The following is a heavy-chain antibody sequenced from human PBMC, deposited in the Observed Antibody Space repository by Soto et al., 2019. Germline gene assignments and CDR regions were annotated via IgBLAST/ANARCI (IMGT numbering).Heavy chain of an antibody. CDR3: ARDNILGILYGGMDV. J-gene: IGHJ6*02. Sequence: SETLSLTCTVSGGSISSGDYYWSWIRQPPGKGLAWIGYIDYSGSTYYNPSLKSRVTISVDTSKNQFSLKLSSVTAADTAVYYCARDNILGILYGGMDVWGQGTTVTVSS. V-gene: IGHV4-30-4*01. D-gene: IGHD3-3*01. CDR2: IDYSGST. CDR1: GGSISSGDYY.